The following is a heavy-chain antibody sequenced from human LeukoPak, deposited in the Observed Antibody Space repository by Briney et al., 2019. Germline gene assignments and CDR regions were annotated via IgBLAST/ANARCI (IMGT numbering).Heavy chain of an antibody. Sequence: GGSLGLSCAASGFTFSSYAMSWVRQAPGKGLEWVSAISGSGGSTYYADSVKGRFTISRDNSKNTLYLQMNSLRAEDTAVYYCAKEETLGYCSGGSCYSGMDVWGQGTTVTVSS. CDR1: GFTFSSYA. CDR3: AKEETLGYCSGGSCYSGMDV. V-gene: IGHV3-23*01. D-gene: IGHD2-15*01. J-gene: IGHJ6*02. CDR2: ISGSGGST.